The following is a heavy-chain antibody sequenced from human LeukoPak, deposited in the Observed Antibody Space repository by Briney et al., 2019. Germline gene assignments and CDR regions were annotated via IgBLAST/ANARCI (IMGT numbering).Heavy chain of an antibody. D-gene: IGHD5-24*01. V-gene: IGHV3-7*01. CDR1: GFTFSSYW. J-gene: IGHJ4*02. CDR3: ARVGGDGYNPDFDY. Sequence: GGSLRLSCAASGFTFSSYWMSWVRQAPGKGLEWVANIKQDGSEKYYVDSVKGRFTISRDNAKNSLYLQMNSLRTEDTAVYYCARVGGDGYNPDFDYWGQGTLVTVSS. CDR2: IKQDGSEK.